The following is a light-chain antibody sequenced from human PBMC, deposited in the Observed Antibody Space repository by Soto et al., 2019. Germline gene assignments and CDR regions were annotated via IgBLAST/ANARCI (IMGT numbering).Light chain of an antibody. CDR1: SSDIGGYNY. Sequence: QSALTQPPSASGSPRQSVTISCTGTSSDIGGYNYVSWYQQHPGKAPKLMIYEVSKRPSGVPDRFSGSKSGNTASLTVSGLQAADEADYYCSSYAGSNIFVFGTGTKLTVL. CDR3: SSYAGSNIFV. V-gene: IGLV2-8*01. CDR2: EVS. J-gene: IGLJ1*01.